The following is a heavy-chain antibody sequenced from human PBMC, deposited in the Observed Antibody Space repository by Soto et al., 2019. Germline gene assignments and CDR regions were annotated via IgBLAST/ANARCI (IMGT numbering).Heavy chain of an antibody. CDR2: IYYSGST. CDR3: ARDHCSGGSCYSNLFAP. J-gene: IGHJ5*02. CDR1: GGSISSYY. D-gene: IGHD2-15*01. V-gene: IGHV4-59*01. Sequence: SETLSLTCTVSGGSISSYYWSWIRQPPGKGLEWIGYIYYSGSTNYNPSLKSRVTISVDTSKNQFSLKLSSVTAADTAVYYCARDHCSGGSCYSNLFAPWGQGTLVTVSS.